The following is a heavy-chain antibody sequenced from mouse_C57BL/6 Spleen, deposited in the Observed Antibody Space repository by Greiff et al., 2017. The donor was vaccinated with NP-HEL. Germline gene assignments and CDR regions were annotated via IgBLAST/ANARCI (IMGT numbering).Heavy chain of an antibody. D-gene: IGHD1-1*01. V-gene: IGHV1-74*01. CDR3: AIWGYYGSRGCAY. CDR1: GYTFTSYW. CDR2: IHPSDSDT. Sequence: VQLQQSGAELVKPGASVKVSCKASGYTFTSYWMHWVKQRPGQGLEWIGRIHPSDSDTNYNQKFKGKATLTVDKSSSTAYMQLSSLTSEDSAVYYCAIWGYYGSRGCAYWGQGTLVTVSA. J-gene: IGHJ3*01.